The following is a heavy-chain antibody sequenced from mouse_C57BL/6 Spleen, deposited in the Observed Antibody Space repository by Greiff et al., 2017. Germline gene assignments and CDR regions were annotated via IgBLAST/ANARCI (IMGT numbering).Heavy chain of an antibody. CDR2: IDPSDSYT. Sequence: QVQLQQPGAELVKPGASVKLSCKASGYTFTSYWMQWVKQRPGQGLEWIGEIDPSDSYTNYNQKFKGKATLTVDTSSSTAYMQLSSLTSEDSAVYYYARRLLRYYFDYWGQGTTLTVAS. CDR1: GYTFTSYW. CDR3: ARRLLRYYFDY. D-gene: IGHD1-1*01. J-gene: IGHJ2*01. V-gene: IGHV1-50*01.